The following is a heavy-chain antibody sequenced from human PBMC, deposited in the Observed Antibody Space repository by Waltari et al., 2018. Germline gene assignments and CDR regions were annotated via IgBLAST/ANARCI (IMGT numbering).Heavy chain of an antibody. J-gene: IGHJ6*03. D-gene: IGHD3-10*01. Sequence: QVQLVQSGAEVKKPGASVKVSCKASGYTFTSYDINWVRQATGQGRVWMGWINPNSVNKSYAKKFQCRVTIIRNTSISTAYVERSSLRSEYTAVYYCARGMVRGVFGYYYYYMDVWGKGTTVTISS. CDR2: INPNSVNK. CDR3: ARGMVRGVFGYYYYYMDV. CDR1: GYTFTSYD. V-gene: IGHV1-8*03.